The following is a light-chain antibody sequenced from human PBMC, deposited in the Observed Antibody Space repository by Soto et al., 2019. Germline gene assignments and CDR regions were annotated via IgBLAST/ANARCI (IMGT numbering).Light chain of an antibody. V-gene: IGKV3-20*01. CDR1: QSVSSNY. CDR3: QHFGSSPPVT. Sequence: EIVLTQSPATLSLSPGERATLSCRSSQSVSSNYLAWYQQKPGQAPRLLIYGAFKRATGIPDRFSGSGSGTDFTLTISRMEPEDFAVYFCQHFGSSPPVTFGQGTRLEIK. J-gene: IGKJ5*01. CDR2: GAF.